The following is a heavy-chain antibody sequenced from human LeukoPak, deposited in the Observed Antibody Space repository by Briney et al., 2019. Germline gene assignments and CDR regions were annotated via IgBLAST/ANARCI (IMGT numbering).Heavy chain of an antibody. CDR3: ARVQQLVRFFDY. CDR2: IKQDGSEK. CDR1: GFTFSSYA. D-gene: IGHD6-13*01. Sequence: GGSLRLPCAASGFTFSSYAMSWVRQAPGKGLEWVANIKQDGSEKYYVDSVKGRFTISRDNAKNSLYLQMNSLRAEDTAVYYCARVQQLVRFFDYWGQGTLVTVSS. V-gene: IGHV3-7*01. J-gene: IGHJ4*02.